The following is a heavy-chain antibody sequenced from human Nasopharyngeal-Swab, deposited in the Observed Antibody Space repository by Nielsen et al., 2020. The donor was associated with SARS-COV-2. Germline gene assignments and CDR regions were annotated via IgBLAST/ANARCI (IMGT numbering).Heavy chain of an antibody. Sequence: SETLSLTCAVYGGSFSGYYWSWIRQPPGKGLEWIGEINHSGSTNYNPSLKSRVTISVDTSKNQFSLKLRSVTAADTAVYYCAPHRGYRRNGMDVWGQGTTVTVSS. CDR1: GGSFSGYY. CDR2: INHSGST. V-gene: IGHV4-34*01. D-gene: IGHD5-18*01. J-gene: IGHJ6*02. CDR3: APHRGYRRNGMDV.